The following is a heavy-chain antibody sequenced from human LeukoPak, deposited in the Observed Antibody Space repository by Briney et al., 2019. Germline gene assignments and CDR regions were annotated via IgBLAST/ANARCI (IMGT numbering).Heavy chain of an antibody. CDR2: IYYSGST. CDR1: GGSISSYY. Sequence: SETLSLTCTVSGGSISSYYWSWIRQPPGKGLEWIGYIYYSGSTNYNPSLKSRVTISVDTSKNQFSLKLSSVTAADTAVYYCAREHYYDSSGYWGYYYYGMDVWGQGTTVTVSS. J-gene: IGHJ6*02. CDR3: AREHYYDSSGYWGYYYYGMDV. V-gene: IGHV4-59*01. D-gene: IGHD3-22*01.